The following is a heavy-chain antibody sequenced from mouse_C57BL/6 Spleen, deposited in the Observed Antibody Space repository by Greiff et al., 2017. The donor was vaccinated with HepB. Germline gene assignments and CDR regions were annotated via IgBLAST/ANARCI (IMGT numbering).Heavy chain of an antibody. V-gene: IGHV3-6*01. D-gene: IGHD2-3*01. CDR1: GYSITSGYY. J-gene: IGHJ2*01. CDR2: ISYDGSN. CDR3: ARSRRLLPYYFDY. Sequence: VQLKESGPGLVKPSQSLSLTCSVTGYSITSGYYWNWIRQFPGNKLEWMGYISYDGSNNYNPSLKNRISITRDTSKNQFFLKLNSVTTEDTATYYCARSRRLLPYYFDYWGQGTTLTVSS.